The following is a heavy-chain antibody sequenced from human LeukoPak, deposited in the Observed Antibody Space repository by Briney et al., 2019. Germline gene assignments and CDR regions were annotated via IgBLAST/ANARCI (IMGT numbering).Heavy chain of an antibody. V-gene: IGHV4-39*07. D-gene: IGHD3-3*01. CDR3: ARNRYDFWSGYSNYYYYMDV. CDR2: IYYSGRT. CDR1: GGSISSSSYY. Sequence: PSETLSLTCTVSGGSISSSSYYWGWIRQPPGKGLEWIVSIYYSGRTYYNPSLKSRVTISVDTSKNQFSLKLSSVTAADTAVYYCARNRYDFWSGYSNYYYYMDVWGKGTTVTVSS. J-gene: IGHJ6*03.